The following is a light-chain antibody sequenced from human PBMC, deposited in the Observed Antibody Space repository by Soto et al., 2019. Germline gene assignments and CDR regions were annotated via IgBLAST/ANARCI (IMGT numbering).Light chain of an antibody. CDR1: TGAVTSAYY. J-gene: IGLJ2*01. CDR3: LLYYGGVVI. V-gene: IGLV7-43*01. CDR2: SSS. Sequence: QAVVTQEPSLTVSPGGTVTLTCASSTGAVTSAYYPNWFQQKPGQAPRALIYSSSSKHFWTPARFSGSLLGGKAALTLSGVQPEDEAEYYCLLYYGGVVIFRGGTKLTVL.